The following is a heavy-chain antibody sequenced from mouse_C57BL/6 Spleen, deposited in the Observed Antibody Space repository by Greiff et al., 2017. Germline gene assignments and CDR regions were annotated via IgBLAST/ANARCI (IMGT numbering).Heavy chain of an antibody. Sequence: VKVVESGPGLVQPSQSLSITCTVSGFSLTSYGVHWVRQSPGKGLEWLGVIWSGGSTDYNAAFISRLSISKDNSKSQVFFKMNSLQADDTAIYYCARRGTVVATDYAMDYWGQGTSVTVSS. CDR3: ARRGTVVATDYAMDY. CDR1: GFSLTSYG. CDR2: IWSGGST. J-gene: IGHJ4*01. V-gene: IGHV2-2*01. D-gene: IGHD1-1*01.